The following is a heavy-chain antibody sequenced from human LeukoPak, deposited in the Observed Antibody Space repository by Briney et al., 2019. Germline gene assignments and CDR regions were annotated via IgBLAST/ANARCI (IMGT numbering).Heavy chain of an antibody. D-gene: IGHD1/OR15-1a*01. Sequence: PSQTLSLTCSVSGTSISTGSYYWTWIRQPAGKGLEWLGRISNSGNTFYNPSLKSRVTISLDTSENQFSLKLSSVTAADTAVYYCARGNNGFTVLDPWGQGTLVTVSS. CDR1: GTSISTGSYY. CDR2: ISNSGNT. J-gene: IGHJ5*02. V-gene: IGHV4-61*02. CDR3: ARGNNGFTVLDP.